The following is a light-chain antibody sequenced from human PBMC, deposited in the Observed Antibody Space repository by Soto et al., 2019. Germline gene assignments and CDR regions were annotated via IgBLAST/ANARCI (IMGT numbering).Light chain of an antibody. V-gene: IGKV3-11*01. CDR1: QTVNSH. J-gene: IGKJ5*01. CDR2: GAS. CDR3: QQRHMWPIT. Sequence: EIVMTQSPATLSVSPGERATLSCRASQTVNSHLAWYQQKPGQAPRLLMNGASTRATGIPARFSGSGSGTDFTLTISSLEPEDFSVYYCQQRHMWPITFGQGTRLEIK.